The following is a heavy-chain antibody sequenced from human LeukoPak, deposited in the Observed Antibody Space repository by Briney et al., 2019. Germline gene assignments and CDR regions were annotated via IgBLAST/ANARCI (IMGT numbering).Heavy chain of an antibody. CDR1: GYTFTAYY. D-gene: IGHD3-10*01. Sequence: ASVRVSCKASGYTFTAYYMHWVRQAPGQGLEWMGRINPNSGGTNYAQKFQGRVTMTRDTSISTAYMELTRLRSDDTAVYYCATLWEASMVTKGNWGQGTLVTASS. V-gene: IGHV1-2*06. J-gene: IGHJ4*02. CDR3: ATLWEASMVTKGN. CDR2: INPNSGGT.